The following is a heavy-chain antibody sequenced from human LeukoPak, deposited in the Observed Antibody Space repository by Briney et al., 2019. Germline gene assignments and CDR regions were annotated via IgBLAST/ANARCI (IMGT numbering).Heavy chain of an antibody. CDR3: ARVVVGATAAGGRDY. Sequence: PGGSLRLSCAASGFTFSSYSMNWVRQTPGKGLEWVSSISSSSSYIYYADSVKGRFTISRDNAKNSLYLQMNSLRAEDTAVYYCARVVVGATAAGGRDYWGQGTLVTVSS. CDR2: ISSSSSYI. CDR1: GFTFSSYS. J-gene: IGHJ4*02. D-gene: IGHD1-26*01. V-gene: IGHV3-21*01.